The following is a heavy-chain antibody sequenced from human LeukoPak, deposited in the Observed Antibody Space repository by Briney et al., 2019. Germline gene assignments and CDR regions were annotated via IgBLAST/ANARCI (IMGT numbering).Heavy chain of an antibody. D-gene: IGHD3-22*01. CDR3: AKGDTMIVVALDY. CDR1: GFTFSSYG. Sequence: GGSLRLSCAASGFTFSSYGMSWVRQAPGKGLEWVSAISGSGGSTYYADSVKGRFTIPRDNSKNTLYLQMNSLRAEDTAVYYCAKGDTMIVVALDYWGQGTLVTVSS. CDR2: ISGSGGST. J-gene: IGHJ4*02. V-gene: IGHV3-23*01.